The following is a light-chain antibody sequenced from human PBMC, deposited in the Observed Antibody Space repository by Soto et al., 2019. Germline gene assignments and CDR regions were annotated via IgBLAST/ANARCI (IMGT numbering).Light chain of an antibody. V-gene: IGKV1-5*01. CDR3: QQYNSYSRRT. Sequence: DIQMTQSPSTLSASVGDRVTITCRASQSISSWLAWYQRKPGKAPKLLIYDASSLESGVPSRFSGSGSGTEFTRTISSLQPDDSATYYCQQYNSYSRRTFGQGTKLEIK. CDR1: QSISSW. CDR2: DAS. J-gene: IGKJ2*01.